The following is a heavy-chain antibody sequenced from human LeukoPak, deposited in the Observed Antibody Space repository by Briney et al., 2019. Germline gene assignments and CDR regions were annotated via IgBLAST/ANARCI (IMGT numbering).Heavy chain of an antibody. D-gene: IGHD3-10*01. CDR2: IYTSEST. V-gene: IGHV4-4*07. CDR1: GGSISNYY. CDR3: AKMVRGEKGWFDP. J-gene: IGHJ5*02. Sequence: PSETLSLTCTVSGGSISNYYWSWIRQPAGEGLEWIGRIYTSESTNYNPSLKSRVTMSLDTSKSQFSLKLSSVTAADTAVYYCAKMVRGEKGWFDPWGQGTLVTVSS.